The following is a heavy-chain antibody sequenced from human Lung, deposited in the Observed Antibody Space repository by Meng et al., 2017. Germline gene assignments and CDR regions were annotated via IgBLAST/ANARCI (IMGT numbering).Heavy chain of an antibody. CDR3: TGVGHKNWFDS. J-gene: IGHJ5*01. V-gene: IGHV6-1*01. Sequence: PELVQALLHLPPSCAISGDVVSSHRAAWNWNRQSPSRGLEWLGRTYYRSKWYSDYATTVRSRITINADTSKNKFSLQLNSLTPEDTAVYYCTGVGHKNWFDSWGQGTLVTVSS. D-gene: IGHD2-21*01. CDR1: GDVVSSHRAA. CDR2: TYYRSKWYS.